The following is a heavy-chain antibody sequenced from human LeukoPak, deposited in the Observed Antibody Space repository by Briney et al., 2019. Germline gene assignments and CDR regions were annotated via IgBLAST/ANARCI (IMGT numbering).Heavy chain of an antibody. J-gene: IGHJ4*02. Sequence: GGSLRLSCAASGFTFSAYWMHWVRQAPGKGLVWVSRINSDGSTRSYADSVKGGFTISRDNAKNTLYLQMNSLRAEDTAMYYCASALGWGDYWGQGTLVTVSS. CDR3: ASALGWGDY. CDR2: INSDGSTR. V-gene: IGHV3-74*01. D-gene: IGHD6-19*01. CDR1: GFTFSAYW.